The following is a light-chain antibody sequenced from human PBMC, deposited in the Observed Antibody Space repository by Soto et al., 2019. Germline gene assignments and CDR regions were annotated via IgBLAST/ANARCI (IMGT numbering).Light chain of an antibody. CDR1: SSDVGGYNY. Sequence: QSVLTQPASVSGSPGQSITISCTGTSSDVGGYNYVSWYQQHPGKAPKLMIYDVSNRTSGVSNRFSGYKSGNTASLTISGLQPEDEADYYCSSYTSSSSLVFGTGTKVTVL. CDR3: SSYTSSSSLV. J-gene: IGLJ1*01. V-gene: IGLV2-14*01. CDR2: DVS.